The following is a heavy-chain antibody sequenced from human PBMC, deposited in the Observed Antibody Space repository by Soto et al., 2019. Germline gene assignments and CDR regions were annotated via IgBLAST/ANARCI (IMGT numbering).Heavy chain of an antibody. CDR3: ASHGITGTWVYYYGMDV. D-gene: IGHD1-7*01. CDR2: IIPIFGTA. J-gene: IGHJ6*02. Sequence: QVQLVQSGAEVKKPGSSVKVSCKASGGTFSSYAISWVRQAPGQGLEWMGGIIPIFGTANYAQKFQGRVTSTADESTSTAYMELSSLRSEDTDVYYCASHGITGTWVYYYGMDVWGQGTTVTVSS. V-gene: IGHV1-69*12. CDR1: GGTFSSYA.